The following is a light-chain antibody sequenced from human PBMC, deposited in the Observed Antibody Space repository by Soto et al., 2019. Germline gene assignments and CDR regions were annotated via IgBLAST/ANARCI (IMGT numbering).Light chain of an antibody. CDR1: QSIASH. V-gene: IGKV1-39*01. J-gene: IGKJ1*01. CDR2: AAS. Sequence: DIPMTQSPSSLSASVGDRVTITCRASQSIASHLNWYHQKPGKAPELLIYAASSLHSGVPSRFSGSGSGTDFTLTISSLQPEDFATYYCQQSYSTPRTFGQGTKVENK. CDR3: QQSYSTPRT.